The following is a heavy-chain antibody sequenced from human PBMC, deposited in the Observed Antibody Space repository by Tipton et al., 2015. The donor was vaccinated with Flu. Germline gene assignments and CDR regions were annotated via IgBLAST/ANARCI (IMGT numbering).Heavy chain of an antibody. V-gene: IGHV4-4*07. Sequence: TLSLTCTVSGGSISRYYWSWIRSPAGKGLEWIGRIHSGGTTNYNPSLKSRLTMSVDMSKNQVSLQLSSVTAADTAVYYCARDNPSIYASYEHCYYAMDVWGQGTTVTVSS. J-gene: IGHJ6*02. D-gene: IGHD2-2*01. CDR2: IHSGGTT. CDR1: GGSISRYY. CDR3: ARDNPSIYASYEHCYYAMDV.